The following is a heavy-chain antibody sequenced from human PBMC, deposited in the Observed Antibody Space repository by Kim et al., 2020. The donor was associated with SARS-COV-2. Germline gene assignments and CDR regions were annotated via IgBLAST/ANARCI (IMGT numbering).Heavy chain of an antibody. J-gene: IGHJ6*02. V-gene: IGHV5-10-1*01. Sequence: PSFQGHVTISADKSIRTAYLQWSSLKASDTAMYYCARREIPSSSYYGMDVWGQGTTVTVSS. D-gene: IGHD6-6*01. CDR3: ARREIPSSSYYGMDV.